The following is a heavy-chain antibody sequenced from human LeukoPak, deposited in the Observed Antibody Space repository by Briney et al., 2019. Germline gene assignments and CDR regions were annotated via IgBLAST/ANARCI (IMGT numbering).Heavy chain of an antibody. CDR1: GYTFTGYY. V-gene: IGHV1-2*02. D-gene: IGHD3-3*01. J-gene: IGHJ4*02. CDR2: INPNSGGT. CDR3: ARNLRFLEWLSYRYYFDY. Sequence: ASVKVSCKASGYTFTGYYMHWVRQAPGQGLEWMGWINPNSGGTNYAQKFQGRVTMTRDTSTSTVYMELSSLRSDDTAVYYCARNLRFLEWLSYRYYFDYWGQGTLVTVSS.